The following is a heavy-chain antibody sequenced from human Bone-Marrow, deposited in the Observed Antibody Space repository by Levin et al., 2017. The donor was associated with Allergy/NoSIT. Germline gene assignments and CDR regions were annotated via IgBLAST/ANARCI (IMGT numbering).Heavy chain of an antibody. D-gene: IGHD5-24*01. V-gene: IGHV1-18*01. J-gene: IGHJ5*02. Sequence: GESLKISCKASGYTLTSHDLTWVRQAPGQGLEWVGWISPNSGATNYAQRLQGRVTLTRDTSTSTAYMEMWSLTSDDTAVYYCVRGGYRTGYNPWGQGTLVTVSS. CDR3: VRGGYRTGYNP. CDR1: GYTLTSHD. CDR2: ISPNSGAT.